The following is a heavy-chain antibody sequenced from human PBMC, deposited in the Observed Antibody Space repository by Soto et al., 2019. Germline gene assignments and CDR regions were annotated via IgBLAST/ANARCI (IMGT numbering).Heavy chain of an antibody. D-gene: IGHD3-16*02. CDR1: GFTFSSYW. Sequence: EVQLVESGGGLVQPGGSLRLSCAASGFTFSSYWMSWVRQAPGKGLEWVANIKQDGSEKYYVDSVKGRFTISRDNAKNSLYVQMNILRAEDTAVYYCARYMITFGGVIYNWGQGTLVTVSS. J-gene: IGHJ4*02. CDR2: IKQDGSEK. CDR3: ARYMITFGGVIYN. V-gene: IGHV3-7*01.